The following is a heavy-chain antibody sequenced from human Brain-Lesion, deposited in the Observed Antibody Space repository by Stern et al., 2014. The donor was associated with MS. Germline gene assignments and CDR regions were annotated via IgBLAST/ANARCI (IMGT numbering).Heavy chain of an antibody. CDR2: IYYSGTT. CDR3: ARDPFTTSLDV. J-gene: IGHJ6*02. CDR1: GGSISSDNYY. V-gene: IGHV4-31*03. D-gene: IGHD2-2*01. Sequence: VQLVESGPGLVKPSQTLSLTCTVSGGSISSDNYYWTWIRQHPGQGLEWIGHIYYSGTTYYNPSLKSRVSITVDTSKNLFSLRLSSVTAADTAVYYCARDPFTTSLDVWGHGTTVTVS.